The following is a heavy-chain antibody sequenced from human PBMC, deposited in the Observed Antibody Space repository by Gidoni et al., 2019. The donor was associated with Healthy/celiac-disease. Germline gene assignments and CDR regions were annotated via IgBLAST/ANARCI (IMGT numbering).Heavy chain of an antibody. D-gene: IGHD3-22*01. CDR3: ARGGDYYDSSFDY. V-gene: IGHV3-74*01. CDR2: INSDGSST. J-gene: IGHJ4*02. Sequence: EVQLVVSGGGLVQPGVSLRLSCAASGLTFSSYWMHWVRQAPGKGLVWVSRINSDGSSTSYADSVKGRFTISRDNAKNTLYLQMNSLRAEDTAVYYCARGGDYYDSSFDYWGQGTLVTVSS. CDR1: GLTFSSYW.